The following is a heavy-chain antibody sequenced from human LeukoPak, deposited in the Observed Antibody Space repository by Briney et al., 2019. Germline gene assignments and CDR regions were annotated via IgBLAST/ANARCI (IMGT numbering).Heavy chain of an antibody. Sequence: GRSLRLSCAASGFTFSSYGMHWVRQAPGKGLEWVSAISGSGGSTYYADSVKGRFIISRDNSKNTLYLQMNSLRAEDTAVYYCAKTNSGSYYDFDYWGQGTLVTVSS. CDR3: AKTNSGSYYDFDY. CDR1: GFTFSSYG. J-gene: IGHJ4*02. CDR2: ISGSGGST. V-gene: IGHV3-23*01. D-gene: IGHD1-26*01.